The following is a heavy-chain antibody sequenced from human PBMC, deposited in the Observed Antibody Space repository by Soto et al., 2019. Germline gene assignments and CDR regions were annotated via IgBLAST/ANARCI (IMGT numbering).Heavy chain of an antibody. J-gene: IGHJ4*02. CDR2: IHHSGST. V-gene: IGHV4-4*02. CDR3: ARHGGFYFDY. D-gene: IGHD3-16*01. Sequence: QVQLQESGPGLVQPSGTLSLTCTVSGGSINGYWSWVRQPPGKGLEWIGEIHHSGSTKYNLSLKSRVTISIDKYKNQFSLNLSSVTAADTAVYYCARHGGFYFDYWGQGTLVTVSS. CDR1: GGSINGY.